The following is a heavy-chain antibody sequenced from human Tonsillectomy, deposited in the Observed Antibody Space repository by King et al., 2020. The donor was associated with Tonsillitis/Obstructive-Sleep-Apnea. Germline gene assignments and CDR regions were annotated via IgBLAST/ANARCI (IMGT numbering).Heavy chain of an antibody. CDR1: GYTFISYT. CDR2: INTKTGNP. J-gene: IGHJ4*02. Sequence: VQLVESGSELKKPGASVKVSCKASGYTFISYTINWVRQAPGQGLEWMGWINTKTGNPTYAQGFTGRLVFSLDTSVSTAYLQISSLKAEDTAVYYCAGESSXGXSGXDCWXXGTLVTVSS. V-gene: IGHV7-4-1*02. D-gene: IGHD1-26*01. CDR3: AGESSXGXSGXDC.